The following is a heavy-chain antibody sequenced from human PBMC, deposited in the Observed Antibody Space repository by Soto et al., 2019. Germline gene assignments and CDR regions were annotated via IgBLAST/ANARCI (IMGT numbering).Heavy chain of an antibody. CDR2: ISYDGSNK. J-gene: IGHJ5*02. V-gene: IGHV3-30*18. CDR3: AKDEYWGIVATISPVRELLNWFDP. CDR1: GFTFSSYG. D-gene: IGHD5-12*01. Sequence: GGSLRLSCAASGFTFSSYGMHWVRQAPGKGLEWVAVISYDGSNKYYADSVKGRFTISRDNSKNTLYLQMNSLRAEDTAVYYCAKDEYWGIVATISPVRELLNWFDPWGQGTLVTVSS.